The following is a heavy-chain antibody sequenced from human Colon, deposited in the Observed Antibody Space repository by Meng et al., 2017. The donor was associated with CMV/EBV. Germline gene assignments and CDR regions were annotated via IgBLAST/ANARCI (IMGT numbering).Heavy chain of an antibody. J-gene: IGHJ5*02. V-gene: IGHV1-46*01. CDR1: GFTFTRHF. CDR2: ISPTGDHS. Sequence: QVQLVESGPEVRKPGASVKVSGKASGFTFTRHFMHWVRQAPGQGLEWMGLISPTGDHSLIIEKVQGRRTMTRYAATSNAYMELTDLTSEDTADYYCASINSVTDSWWFDPWGQGTLVTVSS. CDR3: ASINSVTDSWWFDP. D-gene: IGHD5/OR15-5a*01.